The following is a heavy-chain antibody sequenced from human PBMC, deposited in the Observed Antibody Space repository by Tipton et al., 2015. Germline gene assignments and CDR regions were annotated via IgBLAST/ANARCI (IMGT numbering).Heavy chain of an antibody. D-gene: IGHD4-23*01. Sequence: VQLVQSGGGVVRPGGSLRLSCAASGFTFDDYGMTWVRQVPGKGLEWVAGIDWNGGRTGYADSVKGRFIISRDNAKNSLYLQMDSVRPEDTALYYCAKDFYGGNSGIQLDYWGQGTQVTVSS. CDR3: AKDFYGGNSGIQLDY. CDR1: GFTFDDYG. J-gene: IGHJ4*02. CDR2: IDWNGGRT. V-gene: IGHV3-20*04.